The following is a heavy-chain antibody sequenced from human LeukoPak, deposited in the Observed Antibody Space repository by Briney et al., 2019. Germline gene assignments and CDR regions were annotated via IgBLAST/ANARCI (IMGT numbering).Heavy chain of an antibody. CDR1: GFTFSCYS. J-gene: IGHJ6*03. CDR2: ISSSSSYI. V-gene: IGHV3-21*01. CDR3: AKPTPHYYYYYMDV. D-gene: IGHD4-23*01. Sequence: GGSLRLSCAASGFTFSCYSMIWVRQAPGKGLEWVSSISSSSSYIYYADSVKGRFTISRDNAKNSLYLQMNSLRAEDTAVYYCAKPTPHYYYYYMDVWGKGTTVTVSS.